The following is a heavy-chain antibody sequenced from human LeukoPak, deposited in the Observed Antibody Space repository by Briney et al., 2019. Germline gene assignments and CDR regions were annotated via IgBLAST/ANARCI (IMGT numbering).Heavy chain of an antibody. Sequence: GGSLRLSCAASGFTFSSYGMHWVRRAPGKGLQWVASIRYDGSNKYYVDSVKGRFTISRDNSKNTLYLQMNSLRAEDKAVYYCANGFRAARLPPVDPWGQGTLVTVSS. CDR1: GFTFSSYG. D-gene: IGHD6-6*01. CDR3: ANGFRAARLPPVDP. CDR2: IRYDGSNK. J-gene: IGHJ5*02. V-gene: IGHV3-30*02.